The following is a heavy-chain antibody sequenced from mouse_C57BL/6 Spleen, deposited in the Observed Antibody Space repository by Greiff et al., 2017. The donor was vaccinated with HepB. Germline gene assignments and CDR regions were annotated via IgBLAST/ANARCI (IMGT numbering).Heavy chain of an antibody. J-gene: IGHJ2*01. CDR1: GFTFSSYG. CDR3: ARHANYGKDFDY. CDR2: ISSGGSYT. Sequence: EVQVVESGGDLVKPGGSLKLSCAASGFTFSSYGMSWVRQTPDKRLEWVATISSGGSYTYYPDSVKGRFTISRDNAKNTLYLQMSSLKSEDTAMYYCARHANYGKDFDYWGQGTTLTVSS. D-gene: IGHD2-1*01. V-gene: IGHV5-6*01.